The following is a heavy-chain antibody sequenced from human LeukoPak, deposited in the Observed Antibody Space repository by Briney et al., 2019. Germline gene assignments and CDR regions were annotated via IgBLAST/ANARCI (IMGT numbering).Heavy chain of an antibody. CDR1: GYTFTSYA. J-gene: IGHJ3*02. Sequence: GASVKVSCKASGYTFTSYAMHWVRQAPGQRLEWMGWINAGNGNTKYSQKFQGRVTITRDTSASTAYMELSSLRSEDTAVYYCARDESYGDYVLGAFDIWGQGTMVTASS. D-gene: IGHD4-17*01. CDR2: INAGNGNT. CDR3: ARDESYGDYVLGAFDI. V-gene: IGHV1-3*01.